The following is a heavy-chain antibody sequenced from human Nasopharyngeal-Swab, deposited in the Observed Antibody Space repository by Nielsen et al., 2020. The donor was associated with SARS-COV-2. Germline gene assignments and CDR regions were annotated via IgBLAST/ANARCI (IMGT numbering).Heavy chain of an antibody. CDR3: ARPSKTGYWYFDL. D-gene: IGHD2-2*01. CDR2: IYYSGTT. Sequence: SETLSLTCAVSGGSISSSPYYWGRIRQPPGKGLEWIGTIYYSGTTYSNPSLKSRVTISVDTSRDHFSLKLSSMTAADTAVYYCARPSKTGYWYFDLWGRGTLVTVSS. CDR1: GGSISSSPYY. V-gene: IGHV4-39*01. J-gene: IGHJ2*01.